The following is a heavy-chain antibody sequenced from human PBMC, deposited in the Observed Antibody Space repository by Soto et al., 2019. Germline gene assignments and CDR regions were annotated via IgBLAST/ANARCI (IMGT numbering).Heavy chain of an antibody. CDR1: GYTFTRYG. V-gene: IGHV1-18*01. CDR2: ISAYNGNT. CDR3: ARHETLHGDYDY. J-gene: IGHJ4*02. D-gene: IGHD4-17*01. Sequence: ASVKVSCKASGYTFTRYGISWARQAPGQGLEWMGWISAYNGNTNYAQKLQGRVTMTTDTSTSTAYMELRSLRSDDTAVYYCARHETLHGDYDYWGQGTLVTVSS.